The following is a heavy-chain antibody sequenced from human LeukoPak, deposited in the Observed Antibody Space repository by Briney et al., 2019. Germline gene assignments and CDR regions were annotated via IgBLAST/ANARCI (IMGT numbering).Heavy chain of an antibody. CDR3: ASRGLSDVDY. CDR2: IYTSGST. Sequence: SETLSLTCTVSGGSISSGSYYWSWIRQPAGKGLEWIGRIYTSGSTNYNPSLKSRVTISVDTSKNQFSLKLSSVTAADTAVYYCASRGLSDVDYWGQGTLVTVSS. V-gene: IGHV4-61*02. J-gene: IGHJ4*02. CDR1: GGSISSGSYY. D-gene: IGHD3-10*01.